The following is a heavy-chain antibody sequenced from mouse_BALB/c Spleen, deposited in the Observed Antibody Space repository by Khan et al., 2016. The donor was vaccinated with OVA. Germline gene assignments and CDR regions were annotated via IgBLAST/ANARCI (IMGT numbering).Heavy chain of an antibody. CDR3: ARRNYFGYTFAY. Sequence: QVRLQQSGAELARPGASVKLSCKASGYTFTDYYINWVKQRTGQGLEWIGEISPGSGDTYYNEKFKGKVTLTADKSSSTVYMQLSSLTAEASAVYFCARRNYFGYTFAYWGQGTLVTVSA. CDR1: GYTFTDYY. J-gene: IGHJ3*01. V-gene: IGHV1-77*01. D-gene: IGHD1-2*01. CDR2: ISPGSGDT.